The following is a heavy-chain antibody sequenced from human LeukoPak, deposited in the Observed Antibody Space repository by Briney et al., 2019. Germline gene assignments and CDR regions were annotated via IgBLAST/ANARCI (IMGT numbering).Heavy chain of an antibody. CDR3: ARIDSSGYYGDDAFDI. D-gene: IGHD3-22*01. CDR2: IYYSGST. CDR1: GYSISSGYY. V-gene: IGHV4-38-2*02. J-gene: IGHJ3*02. Sequence: SETLSLTCTVSGYSISSGYYWGWIRQPPGKGLEWIGSIYYSGSTYYNPSLKGRVTISVDTSKNQFSLKLSSVTAADTAVYYCARIDSSGYYGDDAFDIWGQGTMVTVSS.